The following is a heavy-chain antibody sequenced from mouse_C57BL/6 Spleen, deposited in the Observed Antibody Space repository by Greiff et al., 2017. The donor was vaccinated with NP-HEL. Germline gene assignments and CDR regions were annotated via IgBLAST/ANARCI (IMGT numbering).Heavy chain of an antibody. CDR1: GYTFTSYT. J-gene: IGHJ1*03. CDR3: ARSYYGSSYDWYIDV. V-gene: IGHV1-4*01. CDR2: INPSSGYT. Sequence: VQLQQSGAELARPGASVKMSCKASGYTFTSYTMHWVKQRPGQGLEWIGYINPSSGYTKYNQKFKDKATLTADKSSSTAYMQLSSLTSEDSAVYYCARSYYGSSYDWYIDVWGTGTTVTVSS. D-gene: IGHD1-1*01.